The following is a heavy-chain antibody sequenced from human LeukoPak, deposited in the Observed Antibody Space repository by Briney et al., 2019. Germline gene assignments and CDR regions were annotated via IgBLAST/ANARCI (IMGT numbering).Heavy chain of an antibody. CDR2: IYYGGST. Sequence: KPSETLSLTCTVSGDSISTSNSYWGWIRQPPGKGLEWIGYIYYGGSTNYNPSLKSRVTISVDTSKNQFSLKLSSVTAADTAVYYCARALWSSGWSYYYYYYMDVWGKGTTVTVSS. J-gene: IGHJ6*03. CDR1: GDSISTSNSY. V-gene: IGHV4-61*05. CDR3: ARALWSSGWSYYYYYYMDV. D-gene: IGHD6-19*01.